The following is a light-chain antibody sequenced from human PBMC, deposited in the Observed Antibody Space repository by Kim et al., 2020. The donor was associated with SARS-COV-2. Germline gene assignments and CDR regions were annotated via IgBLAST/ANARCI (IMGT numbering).Light chain of an antibody. Sequence: EIVLTQSPGTLSLSPGERATLSCRASQSVSSSYLAWYQQKPGQAPRLLIYGASSRATGIPDRFSGSGSGTDFTLTISRLEPEDFAVYYCQQYSSSLYTFGQETKLEFK. J-gene: IGKJ2*01. CDR1: QSVSSSY. CDR2: GAS. V-gene: IGKV3-20*01. CDR3: QQYSSSLYT.